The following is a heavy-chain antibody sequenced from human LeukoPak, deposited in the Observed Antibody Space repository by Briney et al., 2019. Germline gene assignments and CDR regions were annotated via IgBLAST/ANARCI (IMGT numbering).Heavy chain of an antibody. CDR3: ASSNYDFWSGYYTGWYFDY. J-gene: IGHJ4*02. CDR2: IYYSGST. D-gene: IGHD3-3*01. V-gene: IGHV4-59*01. CDR1: GGSISSYY. Sequence: SETLSLTCTVSGGSISSYYWSWIWQPPGKGLEWIGYIYYSGSTNYNPSLKSRVTISVDTSKNQFSLKLSSVTAADTAVYYCASSNYDFWSGYYTGWYFDYWGQGTLVTVSS.